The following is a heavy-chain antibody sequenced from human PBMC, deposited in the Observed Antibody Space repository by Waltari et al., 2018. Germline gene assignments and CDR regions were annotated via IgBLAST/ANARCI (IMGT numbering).Heavy chain of an antibody. Sequence: QVQLQESGPGLVKPSETLSLTCTVFGGSITTNYWSWFRQPPGGGLEWVGYISYSGSAYSNPSLKSRVTISVDTSKSQFSLKLSSVTAADTAVYYCARDSYSSSFDSWGQGTLVTVSS. CDR2: ISYSGSA. CDR3: ARDSYSSSFDS. J-gene: IGHJ4*02. V-gene: IGHV4-59*01. D-gene: IGHD6-13*01. CDR1: GGSITTNY.